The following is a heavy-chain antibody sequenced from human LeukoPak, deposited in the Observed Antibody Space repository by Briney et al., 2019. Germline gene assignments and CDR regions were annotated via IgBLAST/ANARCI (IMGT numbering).Heavy chain of an antibody. J-gene: IGHJ3*02. Sequence: KPSETLSLTCTVSGGSISSYYWNWIRQPPGKGLEWIGYIHYSGSTNYNPSLKSRVTISVDTSKNQFSLKLSSMTAADTAVYYCARRNGYSLDAFDIWGQGTMVTVSS. CDR3: ARRNGYSLDAFDI. V-gene: IGHV4-59*08. D-gene: IGHD5-24*01. CDR1: GGSISSYY. CDR2: IHYSGST.